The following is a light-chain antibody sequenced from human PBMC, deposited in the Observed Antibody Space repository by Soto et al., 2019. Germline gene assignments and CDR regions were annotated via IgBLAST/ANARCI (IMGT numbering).Light chain of an antibody. CDR3: QQTYSTPDT. CDR1: RIMINY. Sequence: DIPMTQSPSXLSXSVGDRIXITCRASRIMINYVNWYQQKPGKAPKLLIYAAASLQGGVPSRFSGRGSRTDLTLTISSLQPEDFATYYCQQTYSTPDTFGQGTKREIK. CDR2: AAA. J-gene: IGKJ2*01. V-gene: IGKV1-39*01.